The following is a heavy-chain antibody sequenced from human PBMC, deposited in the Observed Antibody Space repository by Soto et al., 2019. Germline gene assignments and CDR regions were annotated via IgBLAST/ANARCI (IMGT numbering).Heavy chain of an antibody. CDR1: GYPFTTYG. Sequence: ASVKVSCKASGYPFTTYGINWVRQAPGQGLEWMGWISVSNGYTNYAQNLQGRVTMTADTSTNVAYMELRSLRSDDAAVYYCTRENAAAASPTLDYWGHGTLVTVS. J-gene: IGHJ4*01. CDR3: TRENAAAASPTLDY. D-gene: IGHD6-13*01. V-gene: IGHV1-18*01. CDR2: ISVSNGYT.